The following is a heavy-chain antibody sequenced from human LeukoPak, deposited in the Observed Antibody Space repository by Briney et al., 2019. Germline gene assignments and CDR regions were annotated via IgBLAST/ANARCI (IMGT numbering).Heavy chain of an antibody. CDR3: ARERMDTAMALDY. J-gene: IGHJ4*02. Sequence: SETLSLTCTVSGGSISSGGYYWSWIRQHPGKGLEWIGYIYYSGSTYYSPSLKSRVTISVDTSKNQFSLKLSSVTAADTAVYYCARERMDTAMALDYWGQGTLVTVSS. CDR2: IYYSGST. D-gene: IGHD5-18*01. V-gene: IGHV4-31*03. CDR1: GGSISSGGYY.